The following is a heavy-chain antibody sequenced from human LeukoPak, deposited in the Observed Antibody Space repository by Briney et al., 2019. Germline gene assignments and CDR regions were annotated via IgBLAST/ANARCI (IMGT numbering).Heavy chain of an antibody. J-gene: IGHJ4*02. D-gene: IGHD3-3*01. CDR1: GGSISSSSYY. V-gene: IGHV4-39*01. CDR3: ARHNTIFGVLVPLDY. Sequence: SETLSLTCTVSGGSISSSSYYWGWIRQPPGKGLEWIGSMYYSGSTYYNPSLKSRVTMSVDTSKNQFSLKLSSVTAADTAVYYCARHNTIFGVLVPLDYWGQGTLVTVSS. CDR2: MYYSGST.